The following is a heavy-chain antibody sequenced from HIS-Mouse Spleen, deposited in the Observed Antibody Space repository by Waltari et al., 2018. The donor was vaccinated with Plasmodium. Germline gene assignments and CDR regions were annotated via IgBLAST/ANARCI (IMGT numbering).Heavy chain of an antibody. CDR2: IYSSGST. V-gene: IGHV4-39*07. J-gene: IGHJ4*02. CDR1: GGSIRSSCYS. CDR3: ARGRGACFDY. D-gene: IGHD3-16*01. Sequence: QLQLQESGPGLGKPSETLSLTCTVSGGSIRSSCYSWGWRRQPPGRWLEWIGSIYSSGSTYYNPSLKSRVTISVDTSKNQFSLKLSSVTAADTAVYYCARGRGACFDYWGQGTLVTVSS.